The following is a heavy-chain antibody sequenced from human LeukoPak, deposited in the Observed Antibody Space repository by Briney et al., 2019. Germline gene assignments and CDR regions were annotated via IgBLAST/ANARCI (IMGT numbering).Heavy chain of an antibody. CDR3: ARKSHYYDRSWFDP. J-gene: IGHJ5*02. V-gene: IGHV4-39*01. D-gene: IGHD3-22*01. CDR2: IYYTGST. Sequence: SETLSLTCTVSVGSISSSSYYWGWIRQPPGKGLEWVGSIYYTGSTYYTSSLKSRVTISVDTCKNQFSLKLSSVTAADTAVYYCARKSHYYDRSWFDPWGQRTLVTVSS. CDR1: VGSISSSSYY.